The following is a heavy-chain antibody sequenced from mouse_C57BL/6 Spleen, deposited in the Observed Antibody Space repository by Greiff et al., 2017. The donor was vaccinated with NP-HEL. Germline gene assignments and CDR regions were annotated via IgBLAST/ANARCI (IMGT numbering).Heavy chain of an antibody. V-gene: IGHV1-82*01. CDR1: GYAFSSSW. CDR2: IYPGDGDT. D-gene: IGHD2-2*01. J-gene: IGHJ3*01. Sequence: QVQLQQSGPELVKPGASVKISCKASGYAFSSSWMNWVKQRPGKGLEWIGRIYPGDGDTNYNGKFKGKATLTADKSSSTAYMQLSSLTSEDSAVYFCARSPFTMVTPWFAYWGQGTLVTVSA. CDR3: ARSPFTMVTPWFAY.